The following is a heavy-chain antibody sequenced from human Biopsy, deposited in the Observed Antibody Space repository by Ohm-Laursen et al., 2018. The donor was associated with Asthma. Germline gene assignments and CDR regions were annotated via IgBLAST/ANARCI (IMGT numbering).Heavy chain of an antibody. D-gene: IGHD3-10*01. Sequence: GSSVKASCKTSGYTFNSAGITWVRQAPGQGLEWMGWISVYNGNTKVAQKLQDRVTMITDTSTSTAYMELRSLRPDDTAVYFCARAVDYSHYYCIDVWGQGTTVTVS. CDR2: ISVYNGNT. CDR3: ARAVDYSHYYCIDV. J-gene: IGHJ6*02. CDR1: GYTFNSAG. V-gene: IGHV1-18*01.